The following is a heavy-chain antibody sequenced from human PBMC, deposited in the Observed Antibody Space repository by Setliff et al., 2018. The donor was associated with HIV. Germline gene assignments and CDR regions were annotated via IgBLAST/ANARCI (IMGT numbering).Heavy chain of an antibody. CDR2: IYTSGST. CDR3: ARTVRREFRTNVGDHYDFYMDV. D-gene: IGHD3-3*01. CDR1: GGSISSETFS. J-gene: IGHJ6*03. Sequence: SETLSLTCTVSGGSISSETFSWNWIRQPAGKGLEWIGRIYTSGSTDYNPSLKSRVTMSVDTSKNQFSLKLSSVTAADTAVYYCARTVRREFRTNVGDHYDFYMDVWGKGTTVTVSS. V-gene: IGHV4-61*02.